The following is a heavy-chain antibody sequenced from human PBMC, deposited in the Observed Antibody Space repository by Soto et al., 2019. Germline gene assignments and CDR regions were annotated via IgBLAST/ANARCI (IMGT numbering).Heavy chain of an antibody. Sequence: QVQLVQSGAEVKKPGASVTVSCKTSGYPLTDFYIHWVRQAPGQGLEWMAWINPHTGDTNTALKFQGRVTMTRDTSINTAFMELTRLSSDGTAVYYCAREGGAAPGARREWYLDLWGRGTLVSVSS. D-gene: IGHD6-25*01. CDR2: INPHTGDT. J-gene: IGHJ2*01. CDR3: AREGGAAPGARREWYLDL. CDR1: GYPLTDFY. V-gene: IGHV1-2*02.